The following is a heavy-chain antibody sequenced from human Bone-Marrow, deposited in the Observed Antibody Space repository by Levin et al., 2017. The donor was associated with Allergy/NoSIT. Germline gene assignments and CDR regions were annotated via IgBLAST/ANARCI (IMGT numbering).Heavy chain of an antibody. CDR2: VSQGGSEK. CDR3: TRDGGSYHASNA. V-gene: IGHV3-7*01. J-gene: IGHJ5*02. CDR1: GFIFSDHW. Sequence: GGSLRLSCAASGFIFSDHWMTWVRQAPGKGLEWVATVSQGGSEKYYVDSVKGRFSISRDNVKNSLYLQMSSLRAEDTAVYYCTRDGGSYHASNAWGQGTLVTVSS. D-gene: IGHD3-16*01.